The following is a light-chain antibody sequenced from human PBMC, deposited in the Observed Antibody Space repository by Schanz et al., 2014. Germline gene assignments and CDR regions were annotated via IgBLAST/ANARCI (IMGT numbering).Light chain of an antibody. CDR1: SSDVGGYNY. CDR2: DVT. V-gene: IGLV2-8*01. Sequence: QSALTQPPSASGSPGQSVTISCTGTSSDVGGYNYVSWYQQHPGKAPKLIISDVTRRPSGVPDRFSGFKSDNTASLTVSGLQAEDEADYHQKVFGGGTKLTVL. CDR3: KV. J-gene: IGLJ3*02.